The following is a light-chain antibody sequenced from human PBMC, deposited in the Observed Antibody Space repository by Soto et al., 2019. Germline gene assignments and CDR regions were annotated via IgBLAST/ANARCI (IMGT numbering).Light chain of an antibody. CDR1: GSDIGAYNY. J-gene: IGLJ1*01. CDR3: SSFTASYFYV. CDR2: GVT. Sequence: QSALTQPASVSGSPGQSITISCTGSGSDIGAYNYVSWYQQHPGKAPKLLIHGVTRRPSGVSSRFSASKSAYTASLTISGLQAEDEANYYCSSFTASYFYVFGAGTKLTAL. V-gene: IGLV2-14*01.